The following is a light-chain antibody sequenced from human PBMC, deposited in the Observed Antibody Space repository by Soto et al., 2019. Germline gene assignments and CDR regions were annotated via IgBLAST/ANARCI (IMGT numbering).Light chain of an antibody. J-gene: IGKJ1*01. CDR3: QQYGSSPRT. CDR1: QSVISSY. Sequence: EIVLTQSPATLSLSPGERATLSCGASQSVISSYLAWYQQKPGLAPRLLIYDASSRATGIPDRFSGSGSGTDSTLTISRLEPEDFAVYYCQQYGSSPRTFGQGTKVEIK. CDR2: DAS. V-gene: IGKV3D-20*01.